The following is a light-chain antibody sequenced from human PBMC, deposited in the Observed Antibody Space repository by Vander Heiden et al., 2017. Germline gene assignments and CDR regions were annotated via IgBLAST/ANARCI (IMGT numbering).Light chain of an antibody. Sequence: DIQMTQSSSTPSASVGDRVTITCRASQSISSWLAWYQQKPGKAPKLLIYKASSLESGVPSRFSGSGSGTEFTLTISSLQPDDFATYYCQQYNSYPLTFGQGTKVEIK. CDR1: QSISSW. CDR3: QQYNSYPLT. J-gene: IGKJ1*01. CDR2: KAS. V-gene: IGKV1-5*03.